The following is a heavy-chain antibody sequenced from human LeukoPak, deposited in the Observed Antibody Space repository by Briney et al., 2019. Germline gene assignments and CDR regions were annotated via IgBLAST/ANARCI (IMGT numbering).Heavy chain of an antibody. J-gene: IGHJ4*02. CDR2: IYPDGNT. V-gene: IGHV3-66*04. CDR3: ARRGHGYGSPFDY. CDR1: GFTVSSNY. Sequence: GGSLRLSCAASGFTVSSNYMDWVRQAPGKGLEWVSMIYPDGNTFYANSVKGRFTISRDNSKNTLDLQMSSLRAEDTAVYFCARRGHGYGSPFDYWGQGTLVTVSS. D-gene: IGHD5-18*01.